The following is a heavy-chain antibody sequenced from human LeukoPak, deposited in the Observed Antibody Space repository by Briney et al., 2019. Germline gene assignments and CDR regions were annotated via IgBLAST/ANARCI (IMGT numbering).Heavy chain of an antibody. J-gene: IGHJ3*02. V-gene: IGHV3-33*01. Sequence: GRSLRLSCAASEFTFSGYGMHSVRQAPGKGLEWVALIWYDGSNEYYADSVKGRFAISRDNSKNTLYLQMNSLRAEDTAVYYCAREVQGAFDIWGQGTMVIVSS. CDR1: EFTFSGYG. CDR2: IWYDGSNE. CDR3: AREVQGAFDI.